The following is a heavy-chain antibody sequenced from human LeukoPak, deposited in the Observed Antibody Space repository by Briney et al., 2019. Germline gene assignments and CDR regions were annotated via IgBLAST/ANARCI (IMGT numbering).Heavy chain of an antibody. Sequence: SETLSLTCTVSGGSISSYYWSWIRQPPGKGLEWIGSIYHSGSTYYNPSLKSRVTISVDTSKNQFSLKLSSVTAADTAVYYCARDVVGATHFDYWGQGTLVTVSS. J-gene: IGHJ4*02. V-gene: IGHV4-38-2*02. CDR2: IYHSGST. CDR3: ARDVVGATHFDY. CDR1: GGSISSYY. D-gene: IGHD1-26*01.